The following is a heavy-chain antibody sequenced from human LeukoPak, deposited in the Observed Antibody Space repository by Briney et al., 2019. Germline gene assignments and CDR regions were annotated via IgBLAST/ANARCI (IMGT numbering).Heavy chain of an antibody. CDR2: ILPIFGTA. J-gene: IGHJ4*02. V-gene: IGHV1-69*13. CDR1: GGTFSSYA. Sequence: ASVKVSCKSSGGTFSSYAISWVRQAPGQGLELMGGILPIFGTATYAQKFQGRVTITADESTGTAYMELSSLRSEDTAVYYCARVGAAGAFDYWGQGTLVTVSS. CDR3: ARVGAAGAFDY. D-gene: IGHD3-16*01.